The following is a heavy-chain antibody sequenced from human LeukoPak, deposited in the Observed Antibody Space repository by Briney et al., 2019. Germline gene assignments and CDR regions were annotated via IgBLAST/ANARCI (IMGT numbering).Heavy chain of an antibody. CDR2: IFPSGGGT. J-gene: IGHJ4*02. Sequence: ASVKVSCKASGYTFTSYYMHWVRQAPGHGLVWMGIIFPSGGGTSYAQKFQGRVTMTRVTSTSTVYMELSSLTSEDTAVYYCARAYSGYSIDFWGQGTLVTVSS. CDR1: GYTFTSYY. V-gene: IGHV1-46*01. D-gene: IGHD3-22*01. CDR3: ARAYSGYSIDF.